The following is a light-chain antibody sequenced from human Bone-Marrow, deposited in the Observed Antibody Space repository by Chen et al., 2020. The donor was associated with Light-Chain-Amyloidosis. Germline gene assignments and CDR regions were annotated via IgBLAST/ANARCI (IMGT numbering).Light chain of an antibody. J-gene: IGKJ1*01. CDR3: QQRSNWPT. CDR1: QSVSSY. Sequence: EIVLTQSPATLSLSPGEKATRHCRASQSVSSYFAWYQRKPGQAPRLLIYDASNRATGIPARFSGSGSGTDFTLTISSLEPEDFAVYYCQQRSNWPTFGQRTKVEI. V-gene: IGKV3-11*01. CDR2: DAS.